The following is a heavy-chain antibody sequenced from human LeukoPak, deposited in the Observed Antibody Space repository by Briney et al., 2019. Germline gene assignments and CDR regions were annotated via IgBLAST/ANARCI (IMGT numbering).Heavy chain of an antibody. CDR3: AKATLGYFDY. CDR1: GFTVTSDC. J-gene: IGHJ4*02. V-gene: IGHV3-23*01. Sequence: PGRSVRLSWAAAGFTVTSDCMSSVRQAPRKGLGWVSAGSGNGGSTYYADSVKSRFTISRDNSKNTLYLQMNSLRAEDTAVYYCAKATLGYFDYWGQGTLVTVSS. D-gene: IGHD5-24*01. CDR2: GSGNGGST.